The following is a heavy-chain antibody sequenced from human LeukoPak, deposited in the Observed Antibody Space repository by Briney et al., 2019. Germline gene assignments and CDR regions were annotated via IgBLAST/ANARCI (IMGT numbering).Heavy chain of an antibody. V-gene: IGHV3-74*01. CDR3: ARETGSAIGSTDFDY. CDR1: GFTFSSYW. CDR2: INSDGSST. Sequence: GGSLRLSCAASGFTFSSYWMHWVRQAPGKGLVWVSRINSDGSSTSYADSVKGRFTISRDNAKNTLYLQMNSLRVEDTAVYYCARETGSAIGSTDFDYWGQGTLVTVSS. D-gene: IGHD4-17*01. J-gene: IGHJ4*02.